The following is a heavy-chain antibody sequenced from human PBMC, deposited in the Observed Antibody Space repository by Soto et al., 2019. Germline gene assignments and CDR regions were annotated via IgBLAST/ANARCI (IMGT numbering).Heavy chain of an antibody. CDR2: ISAHNGNT. Sequence: QVQLVQSGAEVKKPGASVKVSCKASGYTFTGYGIDWVRQAPGQGLEWMVWISAHNGNTIPAQKLQGRVTRTTDTSTSTADMELRSRRSDDTAVYFCARPSSGYGDDGLPLKFWGQGTLVTVSS. CDR3: ARPSSGYGDDGLPLKF. CDR1: GYTFTGYG. J-gene: IGHJ4*02. V-gene: IGHV1-18*01. D-gene: IGHD5-12*01.